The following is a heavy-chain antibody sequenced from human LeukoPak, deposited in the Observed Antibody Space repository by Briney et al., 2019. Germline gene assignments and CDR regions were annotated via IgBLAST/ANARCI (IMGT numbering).Heavy chain of an antibody. CDR2: ISYDGSNK. CDR3: ARSVRGIAAAGVHFDY. D-gene: IGHD6-13*01. CDR1: GFTFSSYA. V-gene: IGHV3-30*04. J-gene: IGHJ4*02. Sequence: PWGSLRLSCAASGFTFSSYAMHWVRQAPGKGLEWVAVISYDGSNKYYADSVKGRFTISRDNSKNTLYLQMNSLRAEDTAVYYCARSVRGIAAAGVHFDYWGQGTLVTVSS.